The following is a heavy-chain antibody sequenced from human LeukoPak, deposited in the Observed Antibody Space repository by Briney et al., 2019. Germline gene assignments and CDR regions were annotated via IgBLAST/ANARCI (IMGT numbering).Heavy chain of an antibody. CDR1: GYTFTSYD. CDR3: ARGRELRYFDWDYGMDI. Sequence: ASVKVSCKASGYTFTSYDINWVRQATGQGLEWMGWMNPNSGNTGYAQKFQGRVTMTRNTSISTAYMELSSLRSEDTAVYYCARGRELRYFDWDYGMDIWGQGTTVTVSS. CDR2: MNPNSGNT. V-gene: IGHV1-8*01. D-gene: IGHD3-9*01. J-gene: IGHJ6*02.